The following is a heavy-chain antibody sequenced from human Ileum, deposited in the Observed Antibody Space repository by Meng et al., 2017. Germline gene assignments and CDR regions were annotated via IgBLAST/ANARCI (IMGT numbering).Heavy chain of an antibody. D-gene: IGHD1-26*01. Sequence: QGRLPGSGPGSLKPSGTLALTGAGSGGSISTSDWWSWVRQPPGKGLEWIGEIHHSGSTNYNPSLKSRVTISVDKSKNQFSLKLNSVTAADTAVYYCAREWSGSYRHFDYWGQGTLVTVSS. J-gene: IGHJ4*02. CDR1: GGSISTSDW. CDR2: IHHSGST. CDR3: AREWSGSYRHFDY. V-gene: IGHV4-4*02.